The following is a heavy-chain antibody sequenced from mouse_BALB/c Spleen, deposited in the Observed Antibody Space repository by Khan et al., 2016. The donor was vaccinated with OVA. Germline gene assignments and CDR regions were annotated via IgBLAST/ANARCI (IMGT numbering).Heavy chain of an antibody. CDR1: GFTFSNFG. Sequence: EVELVESGGGLVQPGGSRKLSCAASGFTFSNFGMHWVRQAPEKGLEWVAYISSGTNTIYYADSVKGRFTISRDNPENTLFLQMTSLRSEDTVMYYCTRRHNTDAWFAYWGQGTLVTVSA. CDR3: TRRHNTDAWFAY. J-gene: IGHJ3*01. D-gene: IGHD6-1*01. V-gene: IGHV5-17*02. CDR2: ISSGTNTI.